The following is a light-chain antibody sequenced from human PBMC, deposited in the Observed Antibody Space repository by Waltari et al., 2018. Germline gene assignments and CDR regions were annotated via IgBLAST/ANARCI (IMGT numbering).Light chain of an antibody. CDR2: EVS. V-gene: IGLV2-14*01. CDR3: SSYTTSSAPGV. J-gene: IGLJ1*01. CDR1: DSDVGAYDF. Sequence: TQPASVSGSPGQSITISCPGTDSDVGAYDFVSWYQQHPGKAPHLIIYEVSNRPSGISNRFSASKSGNTASLTISGLQAEDEADYYCSSYTTSSAPGVFGTGTRVTVL.